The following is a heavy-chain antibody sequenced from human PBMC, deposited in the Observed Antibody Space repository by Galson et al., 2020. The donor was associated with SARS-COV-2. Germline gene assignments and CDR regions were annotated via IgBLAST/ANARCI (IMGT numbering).Heavy chain of an antibody. Sequence: GGSLRLSCAASGFNFNNFGMNWDRQAPGKGLEWVAFISHDGSNKYYADSVKGRFTLSRDNSKNTLYLQMNSLRPEDTAVYYCAKHQYDISSGYSMWGFGYFDYWGQGTLVTVSS. CDR1: GFNFNNFG. J-gene: IGHJ4*02. V-gene: IGHV3-30*18. CDR3: AKHQYDISSGYSMWGFGYFDY. D-gene: IGHD3-9*01. CDR2: ISHDGSNK.